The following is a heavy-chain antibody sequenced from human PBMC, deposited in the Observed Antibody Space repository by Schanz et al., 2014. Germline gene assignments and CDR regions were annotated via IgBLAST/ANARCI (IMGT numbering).Heavy chain of an antibody. V-gene: IGHV3-23*01. CDR2: ISGSGGST. Sequence: EVQLLESGGGLVQPGGSLRLSCAASGFTFSSYAMSWVRQAPGKGLEWVSGISGSGGSTYYADSVKGRFTISRDNSKNTLYLQMNSLRAEDTAVYYCARDRGYCSGGSCLTFDYWGQGTLVTVSS. CDR3: ARDRGYCSGGSCLTFDY. CDR1: GFTFSSYA. D-gene: IGHD2-15*01. J-gene: IGHJ4*02.